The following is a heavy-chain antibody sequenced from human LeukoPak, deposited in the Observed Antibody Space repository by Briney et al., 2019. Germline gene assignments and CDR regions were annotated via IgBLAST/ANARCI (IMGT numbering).Heavy chain of an antibody. Sequence: GGSLRLSCAASGFTFDDYGMSWVRQAPGKGLEWVSGINWNGGSTGYAGSVKGRFTISRDNAKNSLYLQMNSLRAEDTALYHCARDGGDYDLDYWGQGTLVTVSS. CDR1: GFTFDDYG. CDR3: ARDGGDYDLDY. J-gene: IGHJ4*02. D-gene: IGHD2-21*01. CDR2: INWNGGST. V-gene: IGHV3-20*01.